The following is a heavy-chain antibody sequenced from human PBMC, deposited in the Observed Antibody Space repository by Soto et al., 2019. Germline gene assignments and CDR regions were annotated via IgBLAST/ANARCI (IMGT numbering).Heavy chain of an antibody. CDR1: GFTFSSYE. J-gene: IGHJ4*02. Sequence: HPGGSLRLSCAASGFTFSSYEMNWVRQAPGKGLEWVSYISSSGSTIYYADSVKGRFTISRDNAKNSLYLQMNSLRAEDTAVYYCARVHSSGWYGDYFDYWGQGTLVTVSS. V-gene: IGHV3-48*03. CDR3: ARVHSSGWYGDYFDY. CDR2: ISSSGSTI. D-gene: IGHD6-19*01.